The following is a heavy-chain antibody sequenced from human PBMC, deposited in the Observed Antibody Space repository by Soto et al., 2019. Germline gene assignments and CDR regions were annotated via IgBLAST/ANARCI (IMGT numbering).Heavy chain of an antibody. CDR1: GFTFSSYD. Sequence: EVQLVESGGGLVQPGGSLRLSCAASGFTFSSYDMHWVRQATGKGLEWVSAIGTAGDTYYPGSVKGGFTISRENAKNSLYLQMNSLRAGDTAVYYCARVHPHDYGDYWYFDLWGRGTLVTVSS. CDR3: ARVHPHDYGDYWYFDL. CDR2: IGTAGDT. J-gene: IGHJ2*01. D-gene: IGHD4-17*01. V-gene: IGHV3-13*01.